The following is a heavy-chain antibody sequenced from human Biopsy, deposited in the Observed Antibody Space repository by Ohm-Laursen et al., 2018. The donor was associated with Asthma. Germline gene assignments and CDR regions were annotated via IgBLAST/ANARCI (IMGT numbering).Heavy chain of an antibody. J-gene: IGHJ4*02. D-gene: IGHD3-22*01. CDR3: AKVRSDWVITESFDY. V-gene: IGHV3-9*01. Sequence: SLRLSCTASGFKFDEYTMHWVRQAPGKGLEWVSGISWNSATIGYADSVEGRFTISRDNAKNSVLLHMDSLRPEDTAFYYCAKVRSDWVITESFDYWGQGVLVTVSS. CDR2: ISWNSATI. CDR1: GFKFDEYT.